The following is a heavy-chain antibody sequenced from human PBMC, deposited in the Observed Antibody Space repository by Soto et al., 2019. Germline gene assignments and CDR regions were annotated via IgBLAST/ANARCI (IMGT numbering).Heavy chain of an antibody. Sequence: VGSVRLSCAASGFTFSSYSVNWVRQAPGKGLEWISYISSGSKTIYYADSVEGRFTVSRDNAKNSQYLQMNSLRDEDTAVYYCTREDILGARSFDYWGQGTLVTVSS. CDR2: ISSGSKTI. V-gene: IGHV3-48*02. CDR3: TREDILGARSFDY. D-gene: IGHD1-26*01. J-gene: IGHJ4*02. CDR1: GFTFSSYS.